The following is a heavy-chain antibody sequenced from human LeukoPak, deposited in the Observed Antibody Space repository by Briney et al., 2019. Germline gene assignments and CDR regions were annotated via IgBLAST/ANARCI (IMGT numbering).Heavy chain of an antibody. J-gene: IGHJ3*02. D-gene: IGHD3-22*01. Sequence: PSETLSLTCTVSGASVSSSGYYWSWIRQPPGKGLEWIGYIYHSGSTNYNPSLKSRVTISVDTSKNQFSLKLSSVTAADTAVYYCARDRHYYDSSGYYSDAFDIWGQGTMVTLSS. CDR3: ARDRHYYDSSGYYSDAFDI. CDR1: GASVSSSGYY. CDR2: IYHSGST. V-gene: IGHV4-61*08.